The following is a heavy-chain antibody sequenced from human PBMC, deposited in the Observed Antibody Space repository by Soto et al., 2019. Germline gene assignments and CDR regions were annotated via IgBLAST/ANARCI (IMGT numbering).Heavy chain of an antibody. J-gene: IGHJ5*02. V-gene: IGHV1-69*13. D-gene: IGHD6-13*01. CDR2: IIPIFGTA. CDR3: ARDEDSSSWYMNWFDP. CDR1: GGTFSSYA. Sequence: SVKVSCKASGGTFSSYAISWVRQAPGQGLEWMGGIIPIFGTANYAQKFQGRVTITADESTSTAYMELSSLRSEDTAVYYCARDEDSSSWYMNWFDPWGQGTLVTVSS.